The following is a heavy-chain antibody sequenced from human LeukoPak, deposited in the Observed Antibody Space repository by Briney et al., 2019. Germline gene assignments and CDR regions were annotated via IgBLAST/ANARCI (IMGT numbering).Heavy chain of an antibody. J-gene: IGHJ4*02. V-gene: IGHV3-66*02. CDR1: GFTVSSNY. Sequence: PGGSLRLSCAASGFTVSSNYMSWVRQAPGKGLEWVSVIYSGGSTYYAYSVKGRFTISRDNSKNTLYLQMNSLRAEDTAVYYCARDNGSGKYYFDYWGQGTLVTVSS. CDR2: IYSGGST. CDR3: ARDNGSGKYYFDY. D-gene: IGHD3-10*01.